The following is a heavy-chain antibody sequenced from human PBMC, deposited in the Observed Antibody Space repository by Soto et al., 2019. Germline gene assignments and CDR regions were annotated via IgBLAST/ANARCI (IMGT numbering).Heavy chain of an antibody. CDR1: GSTFSSYW. CDR3: ARGPDFWSGYYLFDY. Sequence: PGGSLRLSCAASGSTFSSYWMHWVRQAPGKGLVWVSRINSDGSSTSYADSVKGRFTISRDNAKNTLYLQMNSLRAEDTAVYYCARGPDFWSGYYLFDYWRQGTLVIVYS. J-gene: IGHJ4*02. D-gene: IGHD3-3*01. V-gene: IGHV3-74*01. CDR2: INSDGSST.